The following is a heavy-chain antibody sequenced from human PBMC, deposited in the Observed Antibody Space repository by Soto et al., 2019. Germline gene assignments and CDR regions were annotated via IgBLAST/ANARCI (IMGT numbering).Heavy chain of an antibody. CDR1: GGSVSSGNYF. D-gene: IGHD4-17*01. V-gene: IGHV4-61*01. CDR3: AILTKPTAVTTAFRGGYGLDV. Sequence: QVQLQESGPGLVKPSETLSLTCTVSGGSVSSGNYFWSWIRQPPGKGLEWMGYIHSSGSTNYNPSLKSRVTISADTSRNQFSLKLTSVTAADTAVYYCAILTKPTAVTTAFRGGYGLDVWGQGTTVTVSS. J-gene: IGHJ6*02. CDR2: IHSSGST.